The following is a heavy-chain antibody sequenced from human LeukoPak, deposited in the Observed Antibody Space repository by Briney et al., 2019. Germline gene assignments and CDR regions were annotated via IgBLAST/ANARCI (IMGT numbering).Heavy chain of an antibody. V-gene: IGHV4-61*09. CDR3: ARDQDGVGGRTWPYYYYYYMDV. D-gene: IGHD3-3*01. CDR1: GGSISSGGYR. J-gene: IGHJ6*03. CDR2: IHASGNT. Sequence: PSQTLSLTCSVPGGSISSGGYRWSWIRQAAGKGLEWIGHIHASGNTKYSPSLKSRVTISLDTSMNHFSLKLTSVTAADTAVYYCARDQDGVGGRTWPYYYYYYMDVWGKGTTVTISS.